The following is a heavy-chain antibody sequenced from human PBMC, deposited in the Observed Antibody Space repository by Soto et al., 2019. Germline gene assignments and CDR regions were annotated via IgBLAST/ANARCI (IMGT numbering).Heavy chain of an antibody. J-gene: IGHJ6*02. CDR1: GGTFSSYT. V-gene: IGHV1-69*08. D-gene: IGHD2-15*01. CDR2: IIPILGIA. CDR3: AREHGRCSGGSCYRYYYGMDV. Sequence: QVQLVQSGAEVKKPGSSVKVSCKASGGTFSSYTISWVRQAPGQGLEWMGRIIPILGIANYAQKFQGRVTITEDKSTSSAYMELSSLRSEDTAVYYCAREHGRCSGGSCYRYYYGMDVWGQGTTVTVSS.